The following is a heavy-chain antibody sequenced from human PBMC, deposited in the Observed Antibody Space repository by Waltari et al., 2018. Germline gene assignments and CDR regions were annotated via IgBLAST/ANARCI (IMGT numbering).Heavy chain of an antibody. J-gene: IGHJ4*02. Sequence: QLQLQESGPGLVKPSETLSLTCTVSGGSISSSSYYWGWIRQPPGKGLEWIGSIYYIWSTDYNPSLKSRVTISVDTSKNQFSLKLSSVTAADTAVYYCARHRRGYGSDRGVADYWGQGTLVTVSS. CDR1: GGSISSSSYY. D-gene: IGHD3-10*01. CDR2: IYYIWST. CDR3: ARHRRGYGSDRGVADY. V-gene: IGHV4-39*01.